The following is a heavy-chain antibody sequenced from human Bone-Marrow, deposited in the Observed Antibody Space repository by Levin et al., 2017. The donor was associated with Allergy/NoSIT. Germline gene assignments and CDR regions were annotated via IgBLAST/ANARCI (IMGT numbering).Heavy chain of an antibody. D-gene: IGHD6-25*01. CDR2: IYHDGST. J-gene: IGHJ4*02. CDR1: GGSISSGGYS. Sequence: ASETLSLTCAVSGGSISSGGYSWSWIRQPPGKGLEWIGYIYHDGSTYYNWSLKSRVTISVDKSKNQFSLKLNSVTAADTAVYYCARDAAGVEPYFDYWGQGTRVTVSS. CDR3: ARDAAGVEPYFDY. V-gene: IGHV4-30-2*01.